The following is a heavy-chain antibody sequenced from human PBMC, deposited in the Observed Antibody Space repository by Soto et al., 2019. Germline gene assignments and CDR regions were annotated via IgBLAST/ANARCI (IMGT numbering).Heavy chain of an antibody. J-gene: IGHJ4*02. CDR1: GGTFSSYT. CDR3: TGASASLIDY. CDR2: IIASHGIA. V-gene: IGHV1-69*02. Sequence: QVQLVQSGAEVKKPGSSVKVSCKASGGTFSSYTISWVRQAPGQGLEWMGRIIASHGIANYAQKFQGRVTITADKSTSTAYMELSSLRSEATAVYYCTGASASLIDYWGQGTLVTVSS. D-gene: IGHD1-1*01.